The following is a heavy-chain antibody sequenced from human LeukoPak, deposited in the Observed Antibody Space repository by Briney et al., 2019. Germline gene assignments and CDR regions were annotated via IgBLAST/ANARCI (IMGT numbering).Heavy chain of an antibody. D-gene: IGHD7-27*01. CDR2: INHSGST. Sequence: SETLSLTCAVYGGSFSGYYWSWIRQPPGKGLEWIGEINHSGSTNYNPSLKSRVTISVDTSKNQFSLKLSSMTAADTAVYYCARDWVDIWGQGTMVTVSS. J-gene: IGHJ3*02. CDR3: ARDWVDI. V-gene: IGHV4-34*01. CDR1: GGSFSGYY.